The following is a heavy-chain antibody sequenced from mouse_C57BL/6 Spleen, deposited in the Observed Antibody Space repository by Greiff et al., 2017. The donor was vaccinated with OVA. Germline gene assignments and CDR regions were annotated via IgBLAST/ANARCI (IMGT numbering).Heavy chain of an antibody. Sequence: QVQLKQPGAELVKPGASVKMSCKASGYTFTSYWITWVKQRPGQGLEWIGDIYPGSGSTNYNEKFKSKATLTVDTSSSTAYMQLSSLTSEDSAVYYCARRGYGSSTLDYWGQGTTLTVSS. V-gene: IGHV1-55*01. J-gene: IGHJ2*01. CDR1: GYTFTSYW. CDR2: IYPGSGST. CDR3: ARRGYGSSTLDY. D-gene: IGHD1-1*01.